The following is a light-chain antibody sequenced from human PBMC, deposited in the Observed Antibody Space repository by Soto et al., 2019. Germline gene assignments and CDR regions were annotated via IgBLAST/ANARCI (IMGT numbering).Light chain of an antibody. V-gene: IGKV2-30*02. Sequence: DIVLTQTPLPSPVTLGQPASISCRSSQSLIHSDGNTYLHWFQQRPGQSPRRLIYKVSARDSGVPDRFSGSGSGTEFTLKISRVEAEDVGVYYCMQGRHWPYTFGPGTKVDIK. J-gene: IGKJ3*01. CDR1: QSLIHSDGNTY. CDR3: MQGRHWPYT. CDR2: KVS.